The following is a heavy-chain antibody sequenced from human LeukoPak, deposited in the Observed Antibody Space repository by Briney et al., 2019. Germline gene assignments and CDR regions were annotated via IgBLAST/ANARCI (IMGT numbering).Heavy chain of an antibody. CDR1: GFSLSTSGVG. J-gene: IGHJ4*02. D-gene: IGHD3-3*01. V-gene: IGHV2-5*02. CDR2: IYWDDDK. Sequence: ESGPTLVKPTQTLTLTCTFSGFSLSTSGVGVGWIRQPPGKALEWLALIYWDDDKRYIPSLKSRLTITKDTSKNQVVLTMTNMDPVDTATYYCAHRYDFWSGSYFDYWGQGTLVTVSS. CDR3: AHRYDFWSGSYFDY.